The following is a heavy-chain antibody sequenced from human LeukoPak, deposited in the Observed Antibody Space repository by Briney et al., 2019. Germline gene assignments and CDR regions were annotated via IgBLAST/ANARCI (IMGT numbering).Heavy chain of an antibody. CDR3: ARDSDSSGHYYMDYFDY. V-gene: IGHV3-21*01. D-gene: IGHD3-22*01. CDR2: ISSSSRDI. CDR1: GFTFSTYG. J-gene: IGHJ4*02. Sequence: GGSLRLSCAASGFTFSTYGMDWVRQAPGRGLEWVSSISSSSRDINYADSVKGRFTISRDNAWNSLYLQMNSLRAEDTAVYYCARDSDSSGHYYMDYFDYWGQGALVTVSS.